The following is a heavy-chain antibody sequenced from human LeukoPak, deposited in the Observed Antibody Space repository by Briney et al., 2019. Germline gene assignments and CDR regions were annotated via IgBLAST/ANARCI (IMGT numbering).Heavy chain of an antibody. J-gene: IGHJ3*02. D-gene: IGHD1-26*01. Sequence: PSETLSLTCTVSGGSVSSGSYYWSWIRQPPGKGLEWIGYIYYSGSTNYNPSLKSRVTISVDTSKNQFSLKLSSVTAADTAVYYCARLYSPGAFDIWGQGTMVTVSS. CDR2: IYYSGST. CDR3: ARLYSPGAFDI. V-gene: IGHV4-61*01. CDR1: GGSVSSGSYY.